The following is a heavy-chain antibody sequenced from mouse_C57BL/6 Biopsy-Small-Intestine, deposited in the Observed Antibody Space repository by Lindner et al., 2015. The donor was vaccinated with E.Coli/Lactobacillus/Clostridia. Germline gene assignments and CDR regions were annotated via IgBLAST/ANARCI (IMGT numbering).Heavy chain of an antibody. CDR3: TRGSNYGGFTY. J-gene: IGHJ3*01. Sequence: VQLQESGAEVVKPGASVKMSCKASGYTFTTYPIEWMKQNHGKSLERIGNFHPYNDDTKYNEKFKGKATLTVERSSSTVYLELSRLTSDDSAVYYCTRGSNYGGFTYWGQGTLVTVSA. CDR1: GYTFTTYP. D-gene: IGHD2-5*01. V-gene: IGHV1-47*01. CDR2: FHPYNDDT.